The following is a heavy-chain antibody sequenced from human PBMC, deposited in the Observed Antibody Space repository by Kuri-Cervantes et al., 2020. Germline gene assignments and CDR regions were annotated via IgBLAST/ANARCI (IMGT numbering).Heavy chain of an antibody. CDR3: SRMAYSGYDTFDY. CDR2: ISSSSSYI. Sequence: GGSLRLSCAASGFTFSSYSMNWVRQAPGKGLEWVSSISSSSSYIYYADSVKGRFTISRDNAKNSLYLQMNSLRAEDTAVYYCSRMAYSGYDTFDYWGQGTLVTVSS. CDR1: GFTFSSYS. J-gene: IGHJ4*02. D-gene: IGHD5-12*01. V-gene: IGHV3-21*01.